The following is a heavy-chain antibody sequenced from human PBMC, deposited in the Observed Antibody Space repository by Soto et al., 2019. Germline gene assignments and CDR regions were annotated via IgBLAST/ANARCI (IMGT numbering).Heavy chain of an antibody. V-gene: IGHV4-39*01. Sequence: SETLSLTCTVSGGSISSSSYYWGWIRQPPGKGLEWIGSIYYSGSTYYNPSLKSRVTISVDTSKNQFSLKLSSVTAADTAVYYCASHAVHSSGFTVYWGQGPLITVPQ. J-gene: IGHJ4*02. CDR2: IYYSGST. CDR1: GGSISSSSYY. CDR3: ASHAVHSSGFTVY. D-gene: IGHD6-19*01.